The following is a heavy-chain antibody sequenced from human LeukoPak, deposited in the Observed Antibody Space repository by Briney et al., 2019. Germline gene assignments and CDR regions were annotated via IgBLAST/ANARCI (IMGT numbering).Heavy chain of an antibody. D-gene: IGHD6-13*01. J-gene: IGHJ5*02. CDR2: IIPIFGTA. Sequence: ASVKVSCKASGGTFSSYAISWVRQAPGQGLEWMGGIIPIFGTANYTQKFQGRVTITTDESTSTAYMELSRLRSEDTAVYYCARSGIAAASNWFDPWGQGTLVTVSS. V-gene: IGHV1-69*05. CDR3: ARSGIAAASNWFDP. CDR1: GGTFSSYA.